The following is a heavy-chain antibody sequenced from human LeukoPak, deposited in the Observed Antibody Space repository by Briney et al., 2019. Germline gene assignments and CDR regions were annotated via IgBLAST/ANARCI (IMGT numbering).Heavy chain of an antibody. CDR3: AKKAEVVAGTYDY. CDR1: GFTFGSYA. CDR2: IRGSGGTT. J-gene: IGHJ4*02. D-gene: IGHD6-19*01. V-gene: IGHV3-23*01. Sequence: PGESRRPSWAASGFTFGSYAMSGVRQAPGKGREWVSAIRGSGGTTYYADSVKGRFTISRDNSKNTLYLQMNSLRAEDTAVYYCAKKAEVVAGTYDYWGQGTLVTVSS.